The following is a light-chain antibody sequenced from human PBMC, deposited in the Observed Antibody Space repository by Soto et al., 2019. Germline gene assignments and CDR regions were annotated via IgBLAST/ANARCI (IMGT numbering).Light chain of an antibody. Sequence: QSVLTQPGSACGSPGQSVTISCTGTGNDVSAYNYVSWYQQHPVRPPKLMIYDVARWPSGVPDRFSGSKSGNTASLTISGLQAEDEADYFCCSYAGGYTYLFGTGTKFTVL. CDR2: DVA. J-gene: IGLJ1*01. CDR3: CSYAGGYTYL. V-gene: IGLV2-11*01. CDR1: GNDVSAYNY.